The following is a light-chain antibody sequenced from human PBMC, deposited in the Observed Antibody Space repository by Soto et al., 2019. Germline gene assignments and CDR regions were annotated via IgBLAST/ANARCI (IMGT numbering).Light chain of an antibody. Sequence: EIVLTQSPGTLSLSPGERATLSCRASQSVGNNYLSWYRQKPGQAPRFLIYDASSRATDIPDRFSGSGSGTDFTLTISRLEPEDFAVYYCEQYGSTPLTCGGGTKVEIK. V-gene: IGKV3-20*01. CDR1: QSVGNNY. J-gene: IGKJ4*01. CDR2: DAS. CDR3: EQYGSTPLT.